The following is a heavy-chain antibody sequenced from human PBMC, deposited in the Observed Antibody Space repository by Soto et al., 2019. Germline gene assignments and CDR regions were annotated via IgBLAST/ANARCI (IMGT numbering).Heavy chain of an antibody. Sequence: ETLSLTCTVSVGAFSSGTYYWSWILQPPGKGLEWIGHIYFTGSTNYNPSLKSRVTMSLDTSRNQFSLKLSSVTAADTAVYYCTRGPPRVQWFDPWGLGTLVTVSS. CDR2: IYFTGST. V-gene: IGHV4-61*01. J-gene: IGHJ5*02. CDR1: VGAFSSGTYY. CDR3: TRGPPRVQWFDP.